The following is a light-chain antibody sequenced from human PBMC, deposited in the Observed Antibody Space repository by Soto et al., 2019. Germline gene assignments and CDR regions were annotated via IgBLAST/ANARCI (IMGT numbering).Light chain of an antibody. V-gene: IGLV2-8*01. CDR1: SSDVGGYNY. CDR2: DVN. CDR3: SSHAGGQNVV. J-gene: IGLJ2*01. Sequence: QSVLTQPPSASGSPGQSVTISCTGTSSDVGGYNYVSWYQQHPGKAPKVMIYDVNKRPSGVPDRFSGSKSGKTASLTVSGLQAEDEGDYYCSSHAGGQNVVFGGGTKVTVL.